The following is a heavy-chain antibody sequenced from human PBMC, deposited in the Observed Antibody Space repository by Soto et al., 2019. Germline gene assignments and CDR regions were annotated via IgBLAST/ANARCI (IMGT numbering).Heavy chain of an antibody. D-gene: IGHD5-18*01. CDR3: AKETGYSYGFQPNALDV. V-gene: IGHV3-23*01. CDR2: ISSRGDRT. J-gene: IGHJ6*02. Sequence: GGSLRLSCAGSGFPFSRYAMNWVRQAPGQGLEWVSIISSRGDRTSYAESVKGRFTISRDDSKNTLFLHMNSLGAEDTAVYYCAKETGYSYGFQPNALDVWGQGTTVTVSS. CDR1: GFPFSRYA.